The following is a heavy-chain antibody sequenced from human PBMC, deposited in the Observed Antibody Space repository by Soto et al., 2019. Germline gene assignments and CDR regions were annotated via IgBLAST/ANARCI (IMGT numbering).Heavy chain of an antibody. CDR3: ARSYCADSVSCNWFDP. J-gene: IGHJ5*02. V-gene: IGHV4-59*01. Sequence: VQLQESGPGLVKSSETLSLACSVSGDSSSTYYWGWIRQPPGKGLEWIGYINYSGRSNHNPSLTTRLSISVDASKNQVSLKLTSVTAADTAVYYCARSYCADSVSCNWFDPWGQGTLVVVSS. D-gene: IGHD2-8*02. CDR1: GDSSSTYY. CDR2: INYSGRS.